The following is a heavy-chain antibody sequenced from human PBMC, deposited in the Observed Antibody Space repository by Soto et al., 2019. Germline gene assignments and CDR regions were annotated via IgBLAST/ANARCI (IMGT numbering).Heavy chain of an antibody. CDR2: MDPNRGHS. J-gene: IGHJ4*02. D-gene: IGHD2-2*01. CDR1: GYNISSYD. Sequence: QVQLVQSGPEVKKPGASVKVSCKASGYNISSYDIIWVRQAAGQGLEWMGWMDPNRGHSDSVQNFRGRVTMTTNISSNTAYMELSGLRSDDTGVYYCARAAYASLGFLSHWAQGTLVTVSS. CDR3: ARAAYASLGFLSH. V-gene: IGHV1-8*01.